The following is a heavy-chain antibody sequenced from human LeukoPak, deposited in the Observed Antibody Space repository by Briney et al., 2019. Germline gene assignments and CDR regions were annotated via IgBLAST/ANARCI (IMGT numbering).Heavy chain of an antibody. CDR2: IRYDGTN. CDR3: AKGEKYYYDSGNGFDI. D-gene: IGHD3-10*01. Sequence: GGSLRLSCAASGFTFNTYAMHWVRQAPGKGLEWAALIRYDGTNKYADSVKGRFTISRDNSKNTLFLQMNSLRPEDTSVYYCAKGEKYYYDSGNGFDIWGQGTMVTVSS. J-gene: IGHJ3*02. V-gene: IGHV3-30*02. CDR1: GFTFNTYA.